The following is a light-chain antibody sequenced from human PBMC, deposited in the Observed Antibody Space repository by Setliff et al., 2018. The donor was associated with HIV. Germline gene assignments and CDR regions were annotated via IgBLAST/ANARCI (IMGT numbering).Light chain of an antibody. V-gene: IGLV2-11*01. CDR3: SSYTSTPLYV. Sequence: QSALSQPRSVSGSPGQSVTISCTGTSSDVGGYNYVSWYQQHPGKAPKLMIYDVSNRPSGVSNRFSGSKSGNTASLTISGLHAEDEADYYCSSYTSTPLYVFGTGTKVTVL. CDR1: SSDVGGYNY. J-gene: IGLJ1*01. CDR2: DVS.